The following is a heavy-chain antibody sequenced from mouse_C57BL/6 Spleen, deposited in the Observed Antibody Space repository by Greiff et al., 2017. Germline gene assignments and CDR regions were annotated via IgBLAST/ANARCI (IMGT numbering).Heavy chain of an antibody. CDR1: GFAFSSYW. V-gene: IGHV1-80*01. CDR2: IYPGDGDT. Sequence: QVQLKQSGAELVKPGASVKISCKASGFAFSSYWMNWVKQRPGKGLEWIGTIYPGDGDTKYNGKVKGKATLTADTSSSTAYMQLSSLTSEDSAVSFCARSELRPFFDYWGQGTTLTVSS. J-gene: IGHJ2*01. D-gene: IGHD3-2*02. CDR3: ARSELRPFFDY.